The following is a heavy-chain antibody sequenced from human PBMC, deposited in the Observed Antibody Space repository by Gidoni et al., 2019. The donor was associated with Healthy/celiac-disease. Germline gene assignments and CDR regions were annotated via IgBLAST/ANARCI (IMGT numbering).Heavy chain of an antibody. J-gene: IGHJ6*02. D-gene: IGHD2-2*01. CDR1: GGSISSSSYY. Sequence: QLQLQESGPGLVKPSETLSLTCTVSGGSISSSSYYWGWIRQPPGKGLEWIGSIYYSGSTYYNPSLKSRVTISVDTSKNQFSLKLSSVTAADTAVYYCARHGPLSPYYYYYGMDVWGQGTTVTVSS. CDR2: IYYSGST. CDR3: ARHGPLSPYYYYYGMDV. V-gene: IGHV4-39*01.